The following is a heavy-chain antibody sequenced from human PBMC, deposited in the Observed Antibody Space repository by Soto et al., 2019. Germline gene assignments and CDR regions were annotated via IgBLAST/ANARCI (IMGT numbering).Heavy chain of an antibody. CDR1: GFTFSSYG. J-gene: IGHJ6*03. Sequence: QVQLVESGGGVVQPGRSLRLSCAASGFTFSSYGMHWVGQAPGRGRGGGAVIGFDGSNKYYADSVKGRFTISRDNSKNTLYLQMNSLRAEDTAVYYCARAQAGGSGSYPGYYYYYMDVWGKGTTVTVSS. D-gene: IGHD3-10*01. V-gene: IGHV3-33*01. CDR2: IGFDGSNK. CDR3: ARAQAGGSGSYPGYYYYYMDV.